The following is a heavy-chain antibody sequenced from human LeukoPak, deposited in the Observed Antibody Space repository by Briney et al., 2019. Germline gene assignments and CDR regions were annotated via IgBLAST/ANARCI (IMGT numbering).Heavy chain of an antibody. CDR1: GGSFSGYY. V-gene: IGHV4-34*01. CDR2: INHSGST. Sequence: SETLSLTCAVYGGSFSGYYWSWIRQPPGKGLEWIGEINHSGSTNYNPSLKSRVTISVDTSKDQFSLKLSSVTAADTAVYYCARAVVVVPALFYFDYWGQGTLVTVSS. CDR3: ARAVVVVPALFYFDY. D-gene: IGHD2-2*01. J-gene: IGHJ4*02.